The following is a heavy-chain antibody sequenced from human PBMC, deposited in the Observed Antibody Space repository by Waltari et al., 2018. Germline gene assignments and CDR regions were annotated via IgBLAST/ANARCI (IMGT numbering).Heavy chain of an antibody. Sequence: EVQLLESGGGLVQPGGSLRLSCAASGFTFSSYSMRWVRQAPGKGLEWVGRIKSKTDGGTTDYAAPVKGRFTISRDDSKNMLYLQMNSLKTDDTAVYYCTTDLGDYWGQGTLVTVSS. CDR2: IKSKTDGGTT. D-gene: IGHD3-16*01. J-gene: IGHJ4*02. V-gene: IGHV3-15*01. CDR1: GFTFSSYS. CDR3: TTDLGDY.